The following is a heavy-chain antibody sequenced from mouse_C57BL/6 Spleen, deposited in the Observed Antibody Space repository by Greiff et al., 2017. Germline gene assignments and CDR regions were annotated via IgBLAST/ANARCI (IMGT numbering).Heavy chain of an antibody. Sequence: EVKLMESGAELVKPGASVKLSCTASGFNIKDYYMHWVKQRTEQGLEWIGRIDPEDGETKYAPKFQGKATITADTSSNTAYLQLSSLTSEDTAVYYCARSDTTDWYFDVWGTGTTVTVSS. J-gene: IGHJ1*03. V-gene: IGHV14-2*01. CDR2: IDPEDGET. CDR3: ARSDTTDWYFDV. D-gene: IGHD1-1*01. CDR1: GFNIKDYY.